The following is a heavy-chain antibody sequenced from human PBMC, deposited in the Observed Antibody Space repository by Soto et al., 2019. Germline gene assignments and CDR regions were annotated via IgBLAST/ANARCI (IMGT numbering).Heavy chain of an antibody. CDR2: IIPIFGTA. V-gene: IGHV1-69*13. J-gene: IGHJ4*02. CDR1: GGTFSSYA. D-gene: IGHD5-18*01. CDR3: ARERIGYSYGYYFDY. Sequence: SVKVSCKASGGTFSSYAISWVRQAPGQGLEWMGGIIPIFGTANYAQKIQGRVTITADESTSTTYMEFSSLRSEDMVVYFFARERIGYSYGYYFDYWGQGTLVTVSS.